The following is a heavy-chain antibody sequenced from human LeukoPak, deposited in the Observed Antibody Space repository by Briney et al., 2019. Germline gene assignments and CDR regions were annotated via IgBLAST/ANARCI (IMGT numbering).Heavy chain of an antibody. CDR2: MNPNSGNT. CDR1: GYTFTSYD. CDR3: AREERITMVRGVSYGMDV. J-gene: IGHJ6*02. Sequence: ASVKVSCTASGYTFTSYDINWVRQATGQGLEWMGWMNPNSGNTGYAQKFQGRVTMTRNTSISTAYMELSSPRSEDTAVYYCAREERITMVRGVSYGMDVWGQGTTVTVSS. D-gene: IGHD3-10*01. V-gene: IGHV1-8*01.